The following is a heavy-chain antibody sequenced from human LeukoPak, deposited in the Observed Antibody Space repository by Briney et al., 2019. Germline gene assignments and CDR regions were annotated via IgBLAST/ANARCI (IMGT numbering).Heavy chain of an antibody. Sequence: SETLSLTCTVSGGSVSSSNYYWSWIRQPPGKGLEWIGYVYYSGNTNQNPSLKSRVTISVDTSKNQFSLMLSSVSAADTAVYYCARGDIVRPLDFWGQGTLVTVSS. CDR2: VYYSGNT. CDR3: ARGDIVRPLDF. CDR1: GGSVSSSNYY. J-gene: IGHJ4*02. D-gene: IGHD5-12*01. V-gene: IGHV4-61*01.